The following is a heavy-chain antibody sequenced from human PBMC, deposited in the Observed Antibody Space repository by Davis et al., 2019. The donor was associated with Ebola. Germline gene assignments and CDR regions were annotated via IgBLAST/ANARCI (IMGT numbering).Heavy chain of an antibody. V-gene: IGHV4-39*01. D-gene: IGHD6-13*01. J-gene: IGHJ4*02. CDR3: ARAYGSSWYDY. CDR1: GGSIISSSSY. Sequence: SETLSLTCTVSGGSIISSSSYWGWIRQPPRKGLEWIGSIYYSGITYYNPSLKSRVTISVDTSKNQFSLKLRSVTAADTAVYYCARAYGSSWYDYWGQGTLVTVSS. CDR2: IYYSGIT.